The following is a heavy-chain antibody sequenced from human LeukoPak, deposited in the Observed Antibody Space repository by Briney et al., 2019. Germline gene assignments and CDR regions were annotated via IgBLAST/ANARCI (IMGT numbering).Heavy chain of an antibody. D-gene: IGHD3-9*01. CDR2: ISWNSGSI. CDR3: AREFDILTGYFMV. J-gene: IGHJ4*02. Sequence: PGGPLGLSCAASGFTFDDYAMHWVRQAPGKGLEWVSGISWNSGSIGYADSVKGRFTISRDNAKNSLYLQMNSLRAEDTAVYYCAREFDILTGYFMVWGQGTLVTVSS. V-gene: IGHV3-9*01. CDR1: GFTFDDYA.